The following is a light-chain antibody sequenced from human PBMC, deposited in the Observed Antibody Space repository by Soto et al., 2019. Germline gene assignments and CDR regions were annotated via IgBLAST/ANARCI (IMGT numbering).Light chain of an antibody. J-gene: IGLJ1*01. V-gene: IGLV2-23*01. Sequence: QSVLTQPASVSGSPGQSITISCTGTSSDVGGYNLVSWYQQHPGNAPKLMIYEGSRRPSGVSNRFSGSRSGDTASLTISGLQAEDEADYYCCSYASGSTFVFGTGTKVTVL. CDR3: CSYASGSTFV. CDR2: EGS. CDR1: SSDVGGYNL.